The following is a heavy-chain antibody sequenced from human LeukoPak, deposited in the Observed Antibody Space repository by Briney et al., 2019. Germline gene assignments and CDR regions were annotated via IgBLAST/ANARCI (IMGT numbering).Heavy chain of an antibody. D-gene: IGHD6-6*01. V-gene: IGHV3-11*04. CDR1: GFTFSDYY. CDR2: ISKNGKTI. CDR3: ARDRGQLVEDDALDI. Sequence: GGSLRLSCAASGFTFSDYYMSWIRQAPGKGLEWLSYISKNGKTIYYADSVKGRFTISRDNAKNSLYLQMNSLRAEDTAVYYCARDRGQLVEDDALDIWGQGTMVTVSS. J-gene: IGHJ3*02.